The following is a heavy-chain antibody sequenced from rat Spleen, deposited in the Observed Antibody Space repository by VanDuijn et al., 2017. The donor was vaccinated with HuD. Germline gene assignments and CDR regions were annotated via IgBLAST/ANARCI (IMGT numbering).Heavy chain of an antibody. D-gene: IGHD4-3*01. CDR1: GFTFSDYY. J-gene: IGHJ2*01. CDR2: ISYEGSST. Sequence: EVQLVESGGGLVQPGRSLKLSCAASGFTFSDYYMAWVRQAPTKGLEWVASISYEGSSTYYGDSVKGRFTISRDNAKSTLYLQMNSLRSEDTATYYCAREAGAGSWGQGVMVTVSS. CDR3: AREAGAGS. V-gene: IGHV5-22*01.